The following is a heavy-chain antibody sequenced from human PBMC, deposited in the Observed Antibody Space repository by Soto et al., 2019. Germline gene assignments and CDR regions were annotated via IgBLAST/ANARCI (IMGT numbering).Heavy chain of an antibody. D-gene: IGHD5-12*01. Sequence: PSETLSLTCAVYGESFIGYYWTWIRQSPGKGLEWIGEINHGGSTNYNPSLKSRVTISIDTSKNQFSLKLTSVTAADTSVYYCARKDIATTNWFDPWGQGTLVTVSS. V-gene: IGHV4-34*01. CDR3: ARKDIATTNWFDP. J-gene: IGHJ5*02. CDR2: INHGGST. CDR1: GESFIGYY.